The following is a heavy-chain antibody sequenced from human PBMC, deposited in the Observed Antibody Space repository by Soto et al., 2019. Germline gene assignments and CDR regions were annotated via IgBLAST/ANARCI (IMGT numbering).Heavy chain of an antibody. CDR1: GGTFSTFA. J-gene: IGHJ4*01. Sequence: SVKVTCQASGGTFSTFAINWVRQAPGHGLEWMGGIIPLFGEAHYAQKLQGRVKISAAESTTTAFMELSRLRSDDTAVYYCARGVYSDGPTDDYLNSPPLVWGHGTLVTGS. V-gene: IGHV1-69*13. CDR2: IIPLFGEA. D-gene: IGHD2-15*01. CDR3: ARGVYSDGPTDDYLNSPPLV.